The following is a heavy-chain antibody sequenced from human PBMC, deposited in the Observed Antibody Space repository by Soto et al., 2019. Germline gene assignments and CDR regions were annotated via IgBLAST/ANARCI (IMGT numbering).Heavy chain of an antibody. D-gene: IGHD3-3*01. J-gene: IGHJ4*02. CDR2: ISASNSYI. CDR1: GFTFTHYS. V-gene: IGHV3-21*06. CDR3: AREGGDSFYDFWSGYGHDY. Sequence: EVQLVESGGGRVKPGGSLRLSCAASGFTFTHYSMNWVRQAPGKGLEWVSSISASNSYIYYADSVKGRFTISRDNAKNSLYLQLNSLRVEDTAVYYCAREGGDSFYDFWSGYGHDYCGQGTLVTVSS.